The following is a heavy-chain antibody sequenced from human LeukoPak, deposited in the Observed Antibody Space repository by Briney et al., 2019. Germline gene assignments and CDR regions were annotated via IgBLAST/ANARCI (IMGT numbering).Heavy chain of an antibody. D-gene: IGHD3-3*01. CDR3: ARANFWSGYPLAFDY. Sequence: SETLSLTCTVSGGSISSYYWSWIRQPAGKGLEWIGRIYTSGSTNYNPSLKSRVTMSVDTSKNQFSLKLSSVTAADTAVYYCARANFWSGYPLAFDYWGQGTLVTVSS. J-gene: IGHJ4*02. V-gene: IGHV4-4*07. CDR1: GGSISSYY. CDR2: IYTSGST.